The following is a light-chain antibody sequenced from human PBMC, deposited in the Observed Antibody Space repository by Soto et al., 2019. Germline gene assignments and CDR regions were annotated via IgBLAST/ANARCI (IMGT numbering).Light chain of an antibody. J-gene: IGLJ2*01. CDR3: SSYPSSSTLV. V-gene: IGLV2-14*01. CDR2: DVS. Sequence: QSALTQPASVSGSPGQSITISCTGTSSDVGGYNYVSWYQQHPGKAPKLMIYDVSNRPSGVSNRFSGSKSGNTASLTISGLQADDEAYYYCSSYPSSSTLVFGGGTKLTVL. CDR1: SSDVGGYNY.